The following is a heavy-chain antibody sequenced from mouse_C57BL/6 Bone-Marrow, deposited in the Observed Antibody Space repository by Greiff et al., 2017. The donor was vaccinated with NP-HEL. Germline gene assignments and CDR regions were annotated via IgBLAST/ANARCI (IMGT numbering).Heavy chain of an antibody. CDR1: GYTFTSYW. Sequence: QVQLQQPGAELVKPGASVKLSCKASGYTFTSYWMQWVKQRPGQGLEWIGEIDPSDSYTNYNQKFKGKATLTVDTSSSTAYMQLSSLTSEDSAVYYCARQPYYYGSSSDYGGQGTTLTVSS. CDR3: ARQPYYYGSSSDY. J-gene: IGHJ2*01. V-gene: IGHV1-50*01. CDR2: IDPSDSYT. D-gene: IGHD1-1*01.